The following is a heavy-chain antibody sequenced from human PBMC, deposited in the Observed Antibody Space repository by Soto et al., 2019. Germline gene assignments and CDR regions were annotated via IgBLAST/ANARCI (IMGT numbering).Heavy chain of an antibody. V-gene: IGHV4-31*03. Sequence: SETLSLTCTVSGGSISSGGYYWSRIRQHPGKGLEWIGYIYYSGSTYYNPSLKSRVTISVDTSKHRFSLKLSSVTAADTAVYYCARDYYDSSGYLGSGAFDIWGQGTMVTVSS. D-gene: IGHD3-22*01. CDR1: GGSISSGGYY. CDR3: ARDYYDSSGYLGSGAFDI. J-gene: IGHJ3*02. CDR2: IYYSGST.